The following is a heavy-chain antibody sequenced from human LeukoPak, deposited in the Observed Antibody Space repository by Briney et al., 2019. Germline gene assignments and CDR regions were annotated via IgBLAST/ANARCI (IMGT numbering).Heavy chain of an antibody. J-gene: IGHJ4*02. Sequence: GGSLRLSCAASGFTFSSYAMSWVRQAPGKGLEWVSAISGSGGSTYYADSVKGRFTISRDNSKNTLYLQMNSLRAEDTAVYYCAKGSIAAAGTSLNYFDYWGQGTLVTVSS. D-gene: IGHD6-13*01. V-gene: IGHV3-23*01. CDR3: AKGSIAAAGTSLNYFDY. CDR1: GFTFSSYA. CDR2: ISGSGGST.